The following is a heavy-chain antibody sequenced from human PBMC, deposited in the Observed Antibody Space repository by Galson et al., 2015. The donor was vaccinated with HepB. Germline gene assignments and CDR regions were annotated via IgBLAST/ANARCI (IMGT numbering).Heavy chain of an antibody. D-gene: IGHD3-3*01. Sequence: SLRLSCAASGFTFSDYAMSWVRQAPGKGLEWVSAVSDSDDTTYYAESVKGRFTISRDKSKSTLYLRMSSLRAEDTAVYYCAKDDFWSAYGGGMDVWGQGTTVTVSS. CDR3: AKDDFWSAYGGGMDV. CDR2: VSDSDDTT. CDR1: GFTFSDYA. J-gene: IGHJ6*02. V-gene: IGHV3-23*01.